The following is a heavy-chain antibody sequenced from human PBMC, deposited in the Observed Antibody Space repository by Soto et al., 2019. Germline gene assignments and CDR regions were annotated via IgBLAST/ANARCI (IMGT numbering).Heavy chain of an antibody. V-gene: IGHV1-69*13. Sequence: GASVKVSCKASGGTFSSYAISWVRQAPGQGLEWMGGIIPIFGTANYAQKFQGRVTITADESTSTAYMELSSLRSEDTAVYYCAREARAAPIRGYYGMDVWGQGTTVTVSS. CDR2: IIPIFGTA. D-gene: IGHD6-13*01. CDR3: AREARAAPIRGYYGMDV. J-gene: IGHJ6*02. CDR1: GGTFSSYA.